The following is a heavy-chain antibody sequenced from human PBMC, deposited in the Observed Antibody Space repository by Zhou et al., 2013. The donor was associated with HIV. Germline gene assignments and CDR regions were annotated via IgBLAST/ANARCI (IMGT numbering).Heavy chain of an antibody. J-gene: IGHJ4*03. CDR2: INPNSGAT. D-gene: IGHD3-22*01. V-gene: IGHV1-2*02. Sequence: QGQLVQSGAEVKKPGASVKVSCKASGYTFTGYYMHWVRQAPGQGLEWMGWINPNSGATSYAQKFRGRVTMTGDTSISTAYMELSRLRSDDTAVYYCAREGNFYDSSANTGYFDYCGQGNPWVTVS. CDR1: GYTFTGYY. CDR3: AREGNFYDSSANTGYFDY.